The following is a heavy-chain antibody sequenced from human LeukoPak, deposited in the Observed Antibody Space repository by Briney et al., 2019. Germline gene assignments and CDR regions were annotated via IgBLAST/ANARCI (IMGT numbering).Heavy chain of an antibody. J-gene: IGHJ3*02. V-gene: IGHV4-4*07. CDR1: GGSISSYY. D-gene: IGHD1-7*01. CDR3: ARTNWNYSRRDAFDI. CDR2: IYTSGST. Sequence: SETLSLTCTVSGGSISSYYWSWIRQPAGKGLEWIGRIYTSGSTNYNPSLKSRVTMSVDTSKNQFSLKLSSVTAADTAVYYCARTNWNYSRRDAFDIWGQGTMVTVSS.